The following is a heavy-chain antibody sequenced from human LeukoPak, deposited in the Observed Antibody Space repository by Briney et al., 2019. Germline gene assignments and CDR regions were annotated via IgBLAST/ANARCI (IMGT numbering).Heavy chain of an antibody. Sequence: GGSLRLSCAGSGFTFSGYWMSWVRQAPGKGLEWVANIKQDGSDKYYVDSVKGGFTISRDNAKNSLSLQMNSLRAEDTGVYYCTRNEVWGQGTLVTVPS. CDR1: GFTFSGYW. D-gene: IGHD1-1*01. CDR3: TRNEV. V-gene: IGHV3-7*01. CDR2: IKQDGSDK. J-gene: IGHJ4*02.